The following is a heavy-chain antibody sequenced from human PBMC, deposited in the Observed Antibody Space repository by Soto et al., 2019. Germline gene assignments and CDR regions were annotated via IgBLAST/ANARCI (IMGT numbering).Heavy chain of an antibody. J-gene: IGHJ5*02. CDR3: ARQDIVVVPAASSSLNWFDP. CDR2: IYYSGST. V-gene: IGHV4-39*01. Sequence: QLQLQESGPGLVKPSETLSLTCTVSGGSISSSSYYWGWIRQPPGKGLEWIGSIYYSGSTYYNPSIKSRVTISVDTSKNQFSLKLSSVNAADTAVYYCARQDIVVVPAASSSLNWFDPWGQGTLVTVSS. D-gene: IGHD2-2*01. CDR1: GGSISSSSYY.